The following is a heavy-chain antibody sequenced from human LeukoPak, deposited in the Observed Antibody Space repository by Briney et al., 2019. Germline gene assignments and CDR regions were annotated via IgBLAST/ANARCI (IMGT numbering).Heavy chain of an antibody. J-gene: IGHJ4*02. CDR1: SDSISSSSNY. CDR3: ARHEEEDGYNAKPIDY. Sequence: SETLSLTCTVSSDSISSSSNYWAWVRQSPGKGLEWIGAIYYSGHTYYNPSLKSRITMSVDTSKNQFSLKVSYVPAADTAVYYCARHEEEDGYNAKPIDYWGQGTLVTVYS. V-gene: IGHV4-39*01. D-gene: IGHD5-24*01. CDR2: IYYSGHT.